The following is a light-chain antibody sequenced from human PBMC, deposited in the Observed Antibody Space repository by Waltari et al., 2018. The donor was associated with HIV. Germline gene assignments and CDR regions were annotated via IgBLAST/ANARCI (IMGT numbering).Light chain of an antibody. Sequence: DIQLTQSPSFLSASVGARITITCRASQDISNYLAWYQQQPGTVPKLLIGAACTLQSRVPSRFSGSGSGTEFTLTISGLQAEDVATYYCQQLSGDPFTFGPGTNVDLK. CDR3: QQLSGDPFT. CDR1: QDISNY. J-gene: IGKJ3*01. CDR2: AAC. V-gene: IGKV1-9*01.